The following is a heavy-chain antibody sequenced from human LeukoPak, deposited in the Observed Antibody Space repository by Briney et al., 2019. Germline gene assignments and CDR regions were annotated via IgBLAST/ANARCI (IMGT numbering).Heavy chain of an antibody. V-gene: IGHV3-23*01. CDR3: AKTPDSSGYIAYFDY. J-gene: IGHJ4*02. CDR2: ISGSGGST. D-gene: IGHD3-22*01. Sequence: GGSLRLSCAASGFTFSSYAMSWVRQAPGKGLEWVSAISGSGGSTYYADSVKGRFTISRDNPKNTLYLQMNSLRAEDTAVYYCAKTPDSSGYIAYFDYWGQGTLVTVSS. CDR1: GFTFSSYA.